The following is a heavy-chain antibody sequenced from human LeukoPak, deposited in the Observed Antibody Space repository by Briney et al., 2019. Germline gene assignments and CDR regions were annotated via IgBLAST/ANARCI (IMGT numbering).Heavy chain of an antibody. Sequence: SETLSLTCAIYSESFSGYFWSWIRQPPGKGLEWIGEINHSGSTNHNPSLKSRVTISVDTSKNQFSLKLSSVTAADTAVYYCARDSFLWFGESRYYYYMDVWGKGTTVTISS. CDR3: ARDSFLWFGESRYYYYMDV. D-gene: IGHD3-10*01. V-gene: IGHV4-34*01. CDR2: INHSGST. J-gene: IGHJ6*03. CDR1: SESFSGYF.